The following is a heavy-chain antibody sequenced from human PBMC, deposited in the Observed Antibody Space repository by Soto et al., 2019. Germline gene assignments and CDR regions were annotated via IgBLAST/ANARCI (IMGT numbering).Heavy chain of an antibody. CDR3: ARCRYDFWSGYPNWFDP. CDR2: IYYSGST. Sequence: SETLSLTCTVSGGSISSYYWSWIRQPPGKGLEWIGYIYYSGSTNYNPSLKSRVTTSVDTSKNQFSLKLSSVTAADTAVYYCARCRYDFWSGYPNWFDPWGQGTLVTVSS. V-gene: IGHV4-59*01. J-gene: IGHJ5*02. D-gene: IGHD3-3*01. CDR1: GGSISSYY.